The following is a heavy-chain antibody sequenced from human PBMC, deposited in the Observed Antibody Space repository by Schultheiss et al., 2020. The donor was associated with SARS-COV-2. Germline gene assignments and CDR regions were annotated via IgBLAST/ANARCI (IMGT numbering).Heavy chain of an antibody. D-gene: IGHD5-18*01. J-gene: IGHJ4*02. CDR3: ASVDTAMVPPWH. V-gene: IGHV3-30*19. CDR2: IWYDGSNK. Sequence: GESLKISCAASGFTFSSYGMHWVRQAPGKGLEWVAVIWYDGSNKYYADSVKGRFTISRDNSKNTLYLQMNSLRAEDTAVYYCASVDTAMVPPWHWGQGTLVTVSS. CDR1: GFTFSSYG.